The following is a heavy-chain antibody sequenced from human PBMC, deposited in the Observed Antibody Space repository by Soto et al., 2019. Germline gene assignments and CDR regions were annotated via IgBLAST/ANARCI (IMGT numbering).Heavy chain of an antibody. Sequence: QVQLQQWGAGLLKPSETLSLTCAVYGGSFSGYYRSWIRQPPGKGLEWIGEINHSGSTNYNPSLKSRVTISVDTSKNQFSLNLSSVTAADTAVYYCAIITDSSGWTSFDYWGQGTLVTVSS. D-gene: IGHD6-19*01. CDR1: GGSFSGYY. J-gene: IGHJ4*02. V-gene: IGHV4-34*01. CDR2: INHSGST. CDR3: AIITDSSGWTSFDY.